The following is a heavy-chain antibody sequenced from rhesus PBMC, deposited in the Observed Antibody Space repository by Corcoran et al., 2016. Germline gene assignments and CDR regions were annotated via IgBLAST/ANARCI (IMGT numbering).Heavy chain of an antibody. CDR3: ARRSSNYDY. V-gene: IGHV4S11*01. CDR1: GGSISSDY. J-gene: IGHJ4*01. Sequence: QVQLQESGPGLVKPLETLSLTCAVSGGSISSDYWSWIRQPPGKGLDWIGYIYSSGSSTNYNPSLKSRVTLSVDTSKNQFSLKLSSLTAADTAVYYCARRSSNYDYWGQGVLVTVSS. D-gene: IGHD6-43*01. CDR2: IYSSGSST.